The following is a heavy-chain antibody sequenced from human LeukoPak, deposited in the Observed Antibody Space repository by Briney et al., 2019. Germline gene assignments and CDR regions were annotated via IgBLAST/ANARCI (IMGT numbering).Heavy chain of an antibody. CDR3: ARDWGYCSGGSCWEGFDP. Sequence: GGSLRLPCAASGFTFSSYAMSWVRQAPGKGLEWVSAISCSGGSTYYADSVKGRFTISRDNSKNTLYLQMNSLRAEDTAVYYCARDWGYCSGGSCWEGFDPWGQGTLVTVSS. V-gene: IGHV3-23*01. J-gene: IGHJ5*02. CDR1: GFTFSSYA. CDR2: ISCSGGST. D-gene: IGHD2-15*01.